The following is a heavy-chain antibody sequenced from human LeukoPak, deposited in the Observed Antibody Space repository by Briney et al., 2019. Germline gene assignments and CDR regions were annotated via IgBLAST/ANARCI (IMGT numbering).Heavy chain of an antibody. CDR3: ARGGNDSSGYYYPFDY. Sequence: SETLSLTCTVSGGSISSYYWSWIRQPPGKGLEWIGHNYYSGSTNYNPSLKSRVTISVDTSKNPFSLKLSYVTAADTAVYYCARGGNDSSGYYYPFDYWGQGTLVTVSS. J-gene: IGHJ4*02. CDR1: GGSISSYY. V-gene: IGHV4-59*01. CDR2: NYYSGST. D-gene: IGHD3-22*01.